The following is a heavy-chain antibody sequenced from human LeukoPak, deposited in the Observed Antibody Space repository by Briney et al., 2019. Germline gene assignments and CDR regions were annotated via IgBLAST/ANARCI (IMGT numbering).Heavy chain of an antibody. D-gene: IGHD3-22*01. CDR3: ATDTLDGVYYESSGFFDY. J-gene: IGHJ4*02. CDR2: IIPIFGTA. CDR1: GGTFSSYA. Sequence: SVKVSCKASGGTFSSYAISWVRQAPGQGLEWMGGIIPIFGTANYAQKFQGRVTITADESTSTAYMELSSLRSEDTAVYYCATDTLDGVYYESSGFFDYWGQGTLVTVSS. V-gene: IGHV1-69*13.